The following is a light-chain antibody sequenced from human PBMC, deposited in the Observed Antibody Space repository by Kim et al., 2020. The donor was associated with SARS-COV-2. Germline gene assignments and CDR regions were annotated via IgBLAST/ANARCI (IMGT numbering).Light chain of an antibody. V-gene: IGKV3-15*01. CDR2: GAS. CDR1: QSVSSN. J-gene: IGKJ2*01. Sequence: SVSPGERATLSCRASQSVSSNLAWYQQKPGQAPRLRIYGASTRATGIPSRFSGSGSGTEFTLTISSLQSEDFAVYSCQQYNNWPYTFGQGTKLEI. CDR3: QQYNNWPYT.